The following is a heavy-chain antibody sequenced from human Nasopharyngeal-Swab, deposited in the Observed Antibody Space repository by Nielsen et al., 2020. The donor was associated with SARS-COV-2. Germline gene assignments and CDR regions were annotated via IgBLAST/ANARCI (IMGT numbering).Heavy chain of an antibody. D-gene: IGHD2-2*01. J-gene: IGHJ3*02. CDR3: AKDTGIVAVPATWNTFDI. CDR1: GFTFDDYT. V-gene: IGHV3-43*01. CDR2: FSWDGGST. Sequence: GESLKISCAASGFTFDDYTMHWVRQDPGKGLEWVSLFSWDGGSTYYADSVKGRFTISRDNAKNSLFLQMNSLRAEDTALYYCAKDTGIVAVPATWNTFDIWGQGTMVTVSS.